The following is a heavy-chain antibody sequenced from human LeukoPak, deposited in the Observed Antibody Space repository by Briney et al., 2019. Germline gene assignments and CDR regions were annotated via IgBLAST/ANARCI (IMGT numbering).Heavy chain of an antibody. J-gene: IGHJ3*02. Sequence: SQTLSLTCAISGDSVSSNSAAWIWIRQSPSRGLEWLGRTYYRSKWYTEYAVSVKSRITINPDTSKNQFSLKLSSVTAADTAVYYCARPDGRFCSSGSCYGAFDIWGQGTMVTVSS. CDR3: ARPDGRFCSSGSCYGAFDI. CDR1: GDSVSSNSAA. D-gene: IGHD2-15*01. CDR2: TYYRSKWYT. V-gene: IGHV6-1*01.